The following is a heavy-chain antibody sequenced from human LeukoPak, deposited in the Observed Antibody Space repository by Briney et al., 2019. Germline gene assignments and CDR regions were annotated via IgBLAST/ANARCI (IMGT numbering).Heavy chain of an antibody. D-gene: IGHD2-15*01. CDR2: ISGSGGST. V-gene: IGHV3-23*01. Sequence: GGSLRLSCEASAFTFRNYAMSWVRQAPGKGLEWVSGISGSGGSTYYADSVKGRFTISRDNSKNTLYLQMNSLRAEDTALYYCAKGRVRCSGGSCSSGDYCYYYMDVWGKATTVTVSS. CDR1: AFTFRNYA. J-gene: IGHJ6*03. CDR3: AKGRVRCSGGSCSSGDYCYYYMDV.